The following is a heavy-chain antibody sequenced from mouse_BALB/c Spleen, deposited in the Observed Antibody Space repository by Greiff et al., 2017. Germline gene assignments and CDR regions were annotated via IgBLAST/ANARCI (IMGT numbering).Heavy chain of an antibody. CDR3: ASRLLNAMDY. CDR1: GYTFTDYA. D-gene: IGHD2-3*01. V-gene: IGHV1S137*01. J-gene: IGHJ4*01. Sequence: QVQLQQSGAELVRPGVSVKISCKGSGYTFTDYAMHWVKQSHAKSLEWIGVISTYYGDASYNQKFKGKATMTVDKSSSTAYMELARLTSEDSAIYYCASRLLNAMDYWGQGTSVTVSS. CDR2: ISTYYGDA.